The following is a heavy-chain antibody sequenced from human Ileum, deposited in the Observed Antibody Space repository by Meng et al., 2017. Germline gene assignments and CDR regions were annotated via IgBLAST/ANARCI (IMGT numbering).Heavy chain of an antibody. Sequence: VQRQESGPGLVRPSKTLYLTCTVSGGSISSGGYYWGWIRQHPGKGLEWIGYIFYSGSTYYNSSLKSRINISVDTSKNQFSLKVSSVTAADTAVYYCARVRRGLGLRFDPWGQGTLVTVSS. J-gene: IGHJ5*02. CDR3: ARVRRGLGLRFDP. CDR2: IFYSGST. V-gene: IGHV4-31*03. CDR1: GGSISSGGYY. D-gene: IGHD3/OR15-3a*01.